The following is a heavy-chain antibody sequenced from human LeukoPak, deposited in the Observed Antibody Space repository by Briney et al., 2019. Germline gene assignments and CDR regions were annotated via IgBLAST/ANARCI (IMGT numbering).Heavy chain of an antibody. CDR3: ARGLGNSCGYNDFDY. CDR2: IYSGGTT. J-gene: IGHJ4*02. Sequence: GGSLRLSCVPSGFIVSSAYMSWVRQAPGKGLEWVSTIYSGGTTYYSDSVRGRFTFSRDNSRNTLYLQMNSPRGEDTAIYYCARGLGNSCGYNDFDYWGQGTLVTVSS. V-gene: IGHV3-66*01. D-gene: IGHD5-18*01. CDR1: GFIVSSAY.